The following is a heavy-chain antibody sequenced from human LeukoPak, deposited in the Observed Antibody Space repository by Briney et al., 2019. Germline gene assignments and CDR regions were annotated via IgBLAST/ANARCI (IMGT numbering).Heavy chain of an antibody. CDR1: GGSISSSSYY. D-gene: IGHD6-19*01. Sequence: SETLSLTCTVSGGSISSSSYYWGWIRQPPGKGLEWIGSIYYSGSTYYSPSLKSRVTISVDTSKNQFSLKLSSVTAADTAVYYCARSIRYSSGWRFDYWGQGTLVTVSS. CDR2: IYYSGST. J-gene: IGHJ4*02. V-gene: IGHV4-39*01. CDR3: ARSIRYSSGWRFDY.